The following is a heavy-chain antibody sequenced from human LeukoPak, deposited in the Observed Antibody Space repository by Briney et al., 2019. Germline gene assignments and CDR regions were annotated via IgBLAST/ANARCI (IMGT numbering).Heavy chain of an antibody. D-gene: IGHD6-19*01. J-gene: IGHJ4*02. Sequence: PGGSLRLSCAASGFTFSDLGVNWVRQAPGKGLEWLSYISSSSTTIYYADSVKGRFTVSRDNAKNSLYLQMNSLRDEDTAVYYCATDLRDSSGFDFWGQGTLVTVSS. V-gene: IGHV3-48*02. CDR1: GFTFSDLG. CDR2: ISSSSTTI. CDR3: ATDLRDSSGFDF.